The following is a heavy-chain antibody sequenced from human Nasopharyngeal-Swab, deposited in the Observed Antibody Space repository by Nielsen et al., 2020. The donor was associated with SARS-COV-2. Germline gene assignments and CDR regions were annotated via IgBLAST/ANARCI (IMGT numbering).Heavy chain of an antibody. J-gene: IGHJ5*02. V-gene: IGHV3-74*01. D-gene: IGHD3-16*01. Sequence: GGSLRLSCAASGFTINTYWMFWVRQAPGKGLVWVSHIDVDGSTTNHADSVEGRFTISRDNAKNTLFLQMNSLRAEDTAVYYCGRDLGGRFSAWGQGTLVTVSS. CDR2: IDVDGSTT. CDR1: GFTINTYW. CDR3: GRDLGGRFSA.